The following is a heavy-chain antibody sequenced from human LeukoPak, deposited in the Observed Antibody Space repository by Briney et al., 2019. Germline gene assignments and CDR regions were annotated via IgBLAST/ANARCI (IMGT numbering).Heavy chain of an antibody. J-gene: IGHJ4*02. CDR1: SSGGYY. CDR2: IDQGGSVR. Sequence: SSGGYYWSWVRQTPEKGLEFVANIDQGGSVRNYMDSLKGRCTISRDNAKKSLYLEINSLRADDTAVYYCARDPESSSFDLWGRGALVTVSS. V-gene: IGHV3-7*01. D-gene: IGHD6-13*01. CDR3: ARDPESSSFDL.